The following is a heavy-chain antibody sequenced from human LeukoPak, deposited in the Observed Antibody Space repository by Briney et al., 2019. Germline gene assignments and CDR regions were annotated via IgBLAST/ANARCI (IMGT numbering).Heavy chain of an antibody. D-gene: IGHD3-3*01. CDR2: INPNSGGT. J-gene: IGHJ5*02. CDR1: GYTFTGYN. CDR3: ARDGDYYDFWSGYYSPNWFDP. V-gene: IGHV1-2*02. Sequence: GASVKVSCKASGYTFTGYNMHWVRQAPGQGLEWMGWINPNSGGTNYAQKFQGRVTMTRDTSISTAYMELSRLRPDDTTVYYCARDGDYYDFWSGYYSPNWFDPWGQGTLVTVSS.